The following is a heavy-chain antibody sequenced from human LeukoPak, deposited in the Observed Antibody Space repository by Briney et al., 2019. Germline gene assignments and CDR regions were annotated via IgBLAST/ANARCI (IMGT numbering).Heavy chain of an antibody. J-gene: IGHJ4*02. CDR3: AKDRRYSSGWYYFDY. CDR1: GFTFSSYA. V-gene: IGHV3-23*01. CDR2: MSGSGGST. D-gene: IGHD6-19*01. Sequence: PGGSLRLSCAASGFTFSSYAMSWVRQAPGKGLEWVSAMSGSGGSTYYTDSVKGRFTISRDNSKNTLYLHMNSLRAEVTAVYYCAKDRRYSSGWYYFDYWGQGTLVTVSS.